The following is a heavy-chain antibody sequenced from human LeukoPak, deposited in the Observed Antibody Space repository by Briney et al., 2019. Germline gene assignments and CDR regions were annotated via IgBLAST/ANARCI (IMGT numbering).Heavy chain of an antibody. V-gene: IGHV1-8*01. CDR3: ARDRIAARPSNWFDP. J-gene: IGHJ5*02. CDR2: MNSNSGNT. CDR1: GYTFSSYD. D-gene: IGHD6-6*01. Sequence: GASVTVSCKSSGYTFSSYDINWVRQATGQGLEWMGWMNSNSGNTGYAQKFQGRVTMTSNTSISTAYMELSSLRSEDTAVYYCARDRIAARPSNWFDPWGQGTLVTVSP.